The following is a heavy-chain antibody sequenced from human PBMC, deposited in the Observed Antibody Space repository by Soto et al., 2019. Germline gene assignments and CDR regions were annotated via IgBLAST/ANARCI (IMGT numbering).Heavy chain of an antibody. V-gene: IGHV3-23*01. CDR1: GFTFSSYA. Sequence: PXVSLRLSCAASGFTFSSYAMSWVRQAPGKGLEWVSAISGSGGSTYYADSVKGRFTISRDNSKNTLYLQMNSLRAEDTAVYYCAKDGLSYDFWSGYYQYNWFDPWGEGTLVTVSS. CDR3: AKDGLSYDFWSGYYQYNWFDP. J-gene: IGHJ5*02. CDR2: ISGSGGST. D-gene: IGHD3-3*01.